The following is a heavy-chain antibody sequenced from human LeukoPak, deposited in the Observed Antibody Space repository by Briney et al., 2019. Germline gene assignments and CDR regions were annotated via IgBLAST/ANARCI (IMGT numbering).Heavy chain of an antibody. CDR2: INPNSGGT. CDR3: ARGGVYYDSSGYYVFDAFDI. Sequence: GASVKVSCKASGYTFTGYYMHWVRQAPGQGLEWMGWINPNSGGTNYAQKFQGRVTMTRDTSISTAYMELSRLRSDDTAVYYCARGGVYYDSSGYYVFDAFDIWGQGTMVTVSS. J-gene: IGHJ3*02. CDR1: GYTFTGYY. V-gene: IGHV1-2*02. D-gene: IGHD3-22*01.